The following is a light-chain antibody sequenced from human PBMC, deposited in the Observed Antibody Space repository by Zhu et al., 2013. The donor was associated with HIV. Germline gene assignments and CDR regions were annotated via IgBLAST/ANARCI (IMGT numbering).Light chain of an antibody. J-gene: IGKJ2*02. CDR1: QSVNIN. Sequence: EIVMTQSPATLSVSPGERATLSCRASQSVNINLAWYQQKPGQAPRLLIYGASSRATGIPDRFSGSGSGTKFTLTITSLQSEDFAVYYCQQYDNWPAGTFGRGTKLEIK. CDR2: GAS. CDR3: QQYDNWPAGT. V-gene: IGKV3D-15*01.